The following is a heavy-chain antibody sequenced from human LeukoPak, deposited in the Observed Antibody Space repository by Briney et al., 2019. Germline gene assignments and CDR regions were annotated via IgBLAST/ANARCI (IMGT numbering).Heavy chain of an antibody. D-gene: IGHD3-22*01. CDR3: ARDRLVVIRAWYFDL. CDR2: INPSGGST. Sequence: ASVKVSCKASGYTFTSYYMHWVRQAPGQGLEWMGIINPSGGSTSYAQKFQGRVTMTRDTSTSTVYMELSSLRSEDTAVYYCARDRLVVIRAWYFDLWGRGTLVTVSS. V-gene: IGHV1-46*01. J-gene: IGHJ2*01. CDR1: GYTFTSYY.